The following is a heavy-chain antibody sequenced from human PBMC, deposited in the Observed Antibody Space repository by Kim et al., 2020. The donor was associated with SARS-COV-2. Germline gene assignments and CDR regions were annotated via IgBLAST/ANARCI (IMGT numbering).Heavy chain of an antibody. CDR3: ARVGNSGGELLES. V-gene: IGHV4-59*12. Sequence: SETLSLTCTVSCGSLRIYYWTWIRQPPGKGLEWIGHIYYSGGADYNPSLKSRVVISVDTSRNQISLKVTSVTATDTAEYYCARVGNSGGELLESWGQG. CDR2: IYYSGGA. D-gene: IGHD1-26*01. J-gene: IGHJ5*02. CDR1: CGSLRIYY.